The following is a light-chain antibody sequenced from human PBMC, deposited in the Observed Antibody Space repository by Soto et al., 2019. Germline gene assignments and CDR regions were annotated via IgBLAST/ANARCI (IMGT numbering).Light chain of an antibody. CDR1: SSNVGAGYD. Sequence: QAVVTQPPSVSGAPGERVAISCTGSSSNVGAGYDVHWYQQLPGTAPKLLIYNNNNRPSGVSDRFSGSRSGTSASLAITGLQADDEADYHCQSYDSSLGGVVFGGGTKLTVL. CDR2: NNN. J-gene: IGLJ3*02. V-gene: IGLV1-40*01. CDR3: QSYDSSLGGVV.